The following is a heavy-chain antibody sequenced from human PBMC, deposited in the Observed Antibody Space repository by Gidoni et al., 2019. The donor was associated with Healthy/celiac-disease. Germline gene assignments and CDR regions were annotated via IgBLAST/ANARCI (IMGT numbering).Heavy chain of an antibody. Sequence: QVQLVQSGAEVKKPGASVKVSCKVSGYTFTGYYMHWVRQAPGQGLEWMGWINPNSGGTNYAQKFQGWVTMTRDTSISTAYMELSRLRSDDTAVYYCARMLGYYGSGSYPLDYWGQGTLVTVSS. CDR1: GYTFTGYY. CDR2: INPNSGGT. V-gene: IGHV1-2*04. J-gene: IGHJ4*02. D-gene: IGHD3-10*01. CDR3: ARMLGYYGSGSYPLDY.